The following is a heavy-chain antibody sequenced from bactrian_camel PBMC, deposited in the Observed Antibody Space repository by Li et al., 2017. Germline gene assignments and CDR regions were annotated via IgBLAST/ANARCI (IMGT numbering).Heavy chain of an antibody. J-gene: IGHJ4*01. CDR2: IDSDGSS. D-gene: IGHD6*01. V-gene: IGHV3S53*01. Sequence: VQLVESGGGSVQAGGSLRLSCAASEYTTGTYCFGWFRQAPGKERELVAVIDSDGSSSYTDSVKGRFTISQDTARNTVYLQMDNLKPEDTAVYYCAAGLGPYGGTCGGPYNYWGQGTQVTVS. CDR1: EYTTGTYC. CDR3: AAGLGPYGGTCGGPYNY.